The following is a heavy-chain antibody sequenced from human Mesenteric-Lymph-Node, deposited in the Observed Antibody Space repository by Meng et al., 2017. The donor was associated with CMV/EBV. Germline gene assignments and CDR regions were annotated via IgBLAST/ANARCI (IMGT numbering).Heavy chain of an antibody. CDR1: GFTFSNSG. CDR3: AKDRSGWYYFDY. J-gene: IGHJ4*02. V-gene: IGHV3-30*02. Sequence: GESLKISCAASGFTFSNSGMHWVRQAPGKGLEWVASIRYDGSYKYYADSVKGRFTISRDNSKNTLYLQMNSLRAEDTAVYYCAKDRSGWYYFDYWGQGTLVTVSS. D-gene: IGHD6-19*01. CDR2: IRYDGSYK.